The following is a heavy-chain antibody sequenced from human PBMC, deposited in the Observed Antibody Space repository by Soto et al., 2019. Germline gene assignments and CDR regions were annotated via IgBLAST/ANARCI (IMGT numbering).Heavy chain of an antibody. V-gene: IGHV4-61*05. CDR2: IYYSGST. CDR3: ARGYYDFWSGYSGYYYGMDV. Sequence: SETLSLTCTVSSGSITTINYYWSWIRQPPGKGLEWVGYIYYSGSTNYNPSLKSRVTISVDTSKNQFSLKLSSVTAADTAVYYCARGYYDFWSGYSGYYYGMDVWGQGTTVTVSS. CDR1: SGSITTINYY. D-gene: IGHD3-3*01. J-gene: IGHJ6*02.